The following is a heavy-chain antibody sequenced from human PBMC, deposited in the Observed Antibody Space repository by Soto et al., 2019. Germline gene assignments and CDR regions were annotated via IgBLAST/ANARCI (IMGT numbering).Heavy chain of an antibody. CDR1: GFTFSDYY. CDR2: ISSSGSTI. V-gene: IGHV3-11*01. CDR3: ARDHGDYRKYYYYYYLDV. J-gene: IGHJ6*03. Sequence: QVQLVESGGGLVKPGGSLKRSCAASGFTFSDYYMSWIRQAPGKGLEWVSYISSSGSTIYYADSVKGRFTISRDNAKNSLYLQMNSLRAEDTAVYYCARDHGDYRKYYYYYYLDVWGKGTTVTVSS. D-gene: IGHD4-17*01.